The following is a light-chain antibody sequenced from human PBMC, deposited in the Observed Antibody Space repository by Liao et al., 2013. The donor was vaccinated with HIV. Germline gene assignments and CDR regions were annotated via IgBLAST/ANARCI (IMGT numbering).Light chain of an antibody. CDR1: KLGDKY. Sequence: SYELTQAPSVSVSPGQTASITCSGNKLGDKYAFWYQQKPGQSPVLVIYQDNKRPSGTPERFSGSTSGNTATLTISGTQAIDEADYYCQTWDSTSYVFGTGTKVIVL. V-gene: IGLV3-1*01. J-gene: IGLJ1*01. CDR2: QDN. CDR3: QTWDSTSYV.